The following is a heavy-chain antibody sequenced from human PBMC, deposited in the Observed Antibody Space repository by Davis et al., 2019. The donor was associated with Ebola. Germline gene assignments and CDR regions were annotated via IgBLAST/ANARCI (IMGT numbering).Heavy chain of an antibody. CDR3: ALGGDRDWFDP. D-gene: IGHD3-16*01. V-gene: IGHV4-39*01. J-gene: IGHJ5*02. CDR1: GGSISSYY. Sequence: MPSETLSLTCTVSGGSISSYYWGWIRQPPGKGLEWIGSIYYSGSTYYNPSPKSRVTISVDTSKNQFSLKLSSVTAADTAVYYCALGGDRDWFDPWGQGTLVTVSS. CDR2: IYYSGST.